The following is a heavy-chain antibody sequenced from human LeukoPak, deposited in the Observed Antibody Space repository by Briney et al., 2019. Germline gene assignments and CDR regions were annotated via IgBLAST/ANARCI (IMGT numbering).Heavy chain of an antibody. CDR2: IYYSGST. D-gene: IGHD2-15*01. J-gene: IGHJ6*02. CDR1: GGSISSYY. Sequence: SETLSLACTVSGGSISSYYWSWIRQPPGKGVEWIGYIYYSGSTNYNPSLKSRVTISVDTSKNQFSLKLSSVTAADTAVYYCARGHIVVVVAATPYYYGMDVWGQGTTVTVSS. CDR3: ARGHIVVVVAATPYYYGMDV. V-gene: IGHV4-59*08.